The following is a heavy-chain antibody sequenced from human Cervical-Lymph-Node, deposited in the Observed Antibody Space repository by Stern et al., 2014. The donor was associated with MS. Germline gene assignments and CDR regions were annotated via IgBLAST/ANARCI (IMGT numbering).Heavy chain of an antibody. D-gene: IGHD2-2*01. CDR1: GGTFRSFA. V-gene: IGHV1-69*01. J-gene: IGHJ6*02. CDR3: ASAHPATRRGYKGMNV. Sequence: QMQLVQSGSEARKPGSSVNVTCKASGGTFRSFAVNWARQAPGQGLEWVGGIIPVFGTPTYAQKFQGRVTIISDESTNTVYVELSSLTTDDTATYFCASAHPATRRGYKGMNVWGQGTTIAVSS. CDR2: IIPVFGTP.